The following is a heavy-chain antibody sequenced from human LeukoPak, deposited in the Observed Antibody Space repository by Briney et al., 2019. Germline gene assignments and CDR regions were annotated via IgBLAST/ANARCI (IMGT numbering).Heavy chain of an antibody. V-gene: IGHV3-11*04. Sequence: GGSLRLSCAASGFTFSDYYMSWIRQAPGKGLECVSYISSSGNTTYHADSVKGRFTISRDNAKNSLYLQMSSLRAEDTAVYYCARDGGSSWYFDYWGLGTLVTVSS. CDR1: GFTFSDYY. CDR2: ISSSGNTT. CDR3: ARDGGSSWYFDY. J-gene: IGHJ4*02. D-gene: IGHD6-13*01.